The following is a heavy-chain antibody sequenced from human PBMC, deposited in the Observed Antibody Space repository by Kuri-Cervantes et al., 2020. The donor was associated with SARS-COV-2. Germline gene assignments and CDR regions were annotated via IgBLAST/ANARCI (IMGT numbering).Heavy chain of an antibody. CDR3: AREWGQGYGSGWSNFDY. Sequence: SETLSLTCAVYGGSFSGYYWSWIRQPPGKGLEWIGEINHSGSTNYNPSLKSRVTISVDTSKNQFSLKLSSVTAADTAVYYCAREWGQGYGSGWSNFDYWGQGTLVTVSS. D-gene: IGHD6-19*01. CDR2: INHSGST. CDR1: GGSFSGYY. V-gene: IGHV4-34*01. J-gene: IGHJ4*02.